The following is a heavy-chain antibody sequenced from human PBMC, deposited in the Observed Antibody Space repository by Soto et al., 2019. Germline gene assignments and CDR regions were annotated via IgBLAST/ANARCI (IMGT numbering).Heavy chain of an antibody. CDR3: ARSIAVAGLDY. CDR1: GFTLSSYS. D-gene: IGHD6-19*01. CDR2: ISYDGNKK. J-gene: IGHJ4*02. Sequence: GSLRLSCAASGFTLSSYSMHWVRQAPGKGLEWVSVISYDGNKKLYGDSVKGRFSISRDTSKNTVYLQMNSLRPEDTAVYYCARSIAVAGLDYWGQGTLVTVSS. V-gene: IGHV3-30-3*01.